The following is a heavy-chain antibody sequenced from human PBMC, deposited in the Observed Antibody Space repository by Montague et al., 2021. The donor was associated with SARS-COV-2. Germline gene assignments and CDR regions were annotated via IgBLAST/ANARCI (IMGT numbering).Heavy chain of an antibody. CDR2: PFFEKKRYS. CDR1: GDSVVEIRRR. V-gene: IGHV6-1*01. D-gene: IGHD6-19*01. J-gene: IGHJ4*02. CDR3: VRYSGWFYFDF. Sequence: CAISGDSVVEIRRRSEENTPEPQSHVNLVCRPFFEKKRYSDYAPAVRGRLTVNPDASKNEFSLELNYVTPEDTAVYYCVRYSGWFYFDFWGQGTLVTVSS.